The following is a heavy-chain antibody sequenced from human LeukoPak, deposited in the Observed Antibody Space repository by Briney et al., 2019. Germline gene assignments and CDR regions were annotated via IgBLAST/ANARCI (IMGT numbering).Heavy chain of an antibody. J-gene: IGHJ5*02. CDR1: GGSLSSYY. Sequence: SETLSLTCTVSGGSLSSYYWSWIRQPAGKGLEWIGRIYTSGSTNYNPSLKSRVTMSVDTSKNQFSLRLSSVTAADTAMYYCARQEIGLRSFDPWGQGTLVPVSS. CDR3: ARQEIGLRSFDP. V-gene: IGHV4-4*07. D-gene: IGHD3/OR15-3a*01. CDR2: IYTSGST.